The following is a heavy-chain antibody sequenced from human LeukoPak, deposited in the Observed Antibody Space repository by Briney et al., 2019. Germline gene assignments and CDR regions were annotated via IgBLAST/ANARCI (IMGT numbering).Heavy chain of an antibody. Sequence: PGGSLRLSCAASGFTFSSYGMHWVRQAPGKGLEWVAVISYDGSNKYYADSVKGRFTISRDNSKNTLYLQMNSLRAEDTAVYYCAKDQDRIRGGFDYWGQGTLVTVSS. D-gene: IGHD2-15*01. V-gene: IGHV3-30*18. CDR2: ISYDGSNK. CDR1: GFTFSSYG. J-gene: IGHJ4*02. CDR3: AKDQDRIRGGFDY.